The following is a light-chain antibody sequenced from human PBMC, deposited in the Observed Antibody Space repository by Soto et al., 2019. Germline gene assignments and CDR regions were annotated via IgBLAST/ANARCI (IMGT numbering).Light chain of an antibody. Sequence: DIVMTQSPASLAVSLGERATINCKSSQSVLFNSKNKNYLAWYQQKPGQPPKLLIYWASTRESGVPDRFSGSGSGTDFTLTISRLQAEDVAVYYCQQYYNTPLTFGGRTKVDIK. J-gene: IGKJ4*01. CDR3: QQYYNTPLT. CDR1: QSVLFNSKNKNY. CDR2: WAS. V-gene: IGKV4-1*01.